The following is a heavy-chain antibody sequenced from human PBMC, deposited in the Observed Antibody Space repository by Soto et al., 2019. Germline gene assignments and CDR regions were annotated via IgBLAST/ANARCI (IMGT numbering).Heavy chain of an antibody. CDR1: GYSISSSNW. D-gene: IGHD2-2*01. V-gene: IGHV4-28*01. CDR3: ARSLGGVLVPAN. J-gene: IGHJ4*02. Sequence: QVQLQESGPGLVKPSDTLSLTCAVSGYSISSSNWWGWIRQPPGKGLEWIGYIYYSGSTYYNPSLKSRVXXXGXXSKTQFSLKLSSVTAVDTAVYYCARSLGGVLVPANWGQGTLVTVSS. CDR2: IYYSGST.